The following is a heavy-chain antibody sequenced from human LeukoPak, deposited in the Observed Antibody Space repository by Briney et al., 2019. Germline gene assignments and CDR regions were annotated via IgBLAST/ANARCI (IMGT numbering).Heavy chain of an antibody. Sequence: PGGSLRPSCAASGFTFSDYSMNWVRQAPGKGLEWVSSISSRSSYIYYGDSVKGRFTVSRDNAKNSLSLQMNSLRAEDTAVYYCARQGDYGGNSDALDIWGQGTMVTVSS. CDR3: ARQGDYGGNSDALDI. CDR1: GFTFSDYS. D-gene: IGHD4-23*01. V-gene: IGHV3-21*01. CDR2: ISSRSSYI. J-gene: IGHJ3*02.